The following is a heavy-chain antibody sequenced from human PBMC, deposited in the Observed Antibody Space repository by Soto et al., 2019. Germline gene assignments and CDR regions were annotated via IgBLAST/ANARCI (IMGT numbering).Heavy chain of an antibody. D-gene: IGHD6-6*01. CDR3: ARGTFDPNCSSDY. CDR2: ISAYNGNT. V-gene: IGHV1-18*04. CDR1: GYTFTNYG. Sequence: QVQMVQSGAEVKKPGASVKVSCKASGYTFTNYGISWVRQAPGQGLEWMGWISAYNGNTNYAQKVKGRVTLTTDTSTNTAYMELRSLTSDDPAVYYFARGTFDPNCSSDYWGQGTLVTVSS. J-gene: IGHJ4*02.